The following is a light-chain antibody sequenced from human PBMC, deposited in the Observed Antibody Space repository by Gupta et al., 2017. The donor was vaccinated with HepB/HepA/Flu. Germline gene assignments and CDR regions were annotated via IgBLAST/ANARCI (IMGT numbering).Light chain of an antibody. Sequence: DIVMTQSPLSLPVTPGESASISCRSSQSLLRGNGSSYLAWYRQKPGRTPQLLLYLASKRLSGVPDTFSGSGSGAAFTLKFIRGEAHDVGIYYCCQVLETPPTFGSGTKVEIK. J-gene: IGKJ4*01. CDR2: LAS. CDR3: CQVLETPPT. V-gene: IGKV2-28*01. CDR1: QSLLRGNGSSY.